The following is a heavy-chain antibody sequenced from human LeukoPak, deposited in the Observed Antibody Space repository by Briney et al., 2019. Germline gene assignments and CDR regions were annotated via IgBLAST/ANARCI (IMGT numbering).Heavy chain of an antibody. D-gene: IGHD1-26*01. Sequence: GASVKVSCKASGYTFTSYGISWVRQAPGQGLEWMGWISAYNGNTNYAQKLQGRVTMTTDTSTITAYMELRSLRSDDTAVYYCARDKWEKTARGSFDIWGQGTMVTVSS. V-gene: IGHV1-18*01. J-gene: IGHJ3*02. CDR3: ARDKWEKTARGSFDI. CDR2: ISAYNGNT. CDR1: GYTFTSYG.